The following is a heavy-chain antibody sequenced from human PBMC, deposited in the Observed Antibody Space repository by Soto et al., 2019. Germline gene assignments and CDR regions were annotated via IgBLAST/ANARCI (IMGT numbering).Heavy chain of an antibody. CDR3: AREGEYCYGSGSYYPPRRPFDY. Sequence: GGSLRLSCAASGFTFSSYSMNWVRQAPGKGLEWVSSISSSSSYIYYADSVKGRFTISRDNAKNSLYLQMNSLRAEDTAVYYCAREGEYCYGSGSYYPPRRPFDYWGQGTLVTVSS. J-gene: IGHJ4*02. D-gene: IGHD3-10*01. V-gene: IGHV3-21*01. CDR1: GFTFSSYS. CDR2: ISSSSSYI.